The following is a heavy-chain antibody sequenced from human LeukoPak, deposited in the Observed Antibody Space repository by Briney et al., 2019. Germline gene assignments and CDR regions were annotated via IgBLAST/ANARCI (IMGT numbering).Heavy chain of an antibody. Sequence: GGSLRLSCAASGFTFSSYAMTWVRQAPGKGLEWVSAISGGGRTTYYADSVRGRFTISRDNSKNTLYLQVSSLRDADTALYYCANWREGARPGFDYWGQGALVTVSS. D-gene: IGHD1-26*01. CDR3: ANWREGARPGFDY. CDR2: ISGGGRTT. J-gene: IGHJ4*02. V-gene: IGHV3-23*01. CDR1: GFTFSSYA.